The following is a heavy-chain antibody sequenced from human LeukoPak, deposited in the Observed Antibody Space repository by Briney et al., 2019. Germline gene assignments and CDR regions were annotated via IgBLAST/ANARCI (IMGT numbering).Heavy chain of an antibody. CDR1: GYTFTSYG. CDR2: ISAYNGNT. Sequence: ASVKVSCKASGYTFTSYGISWVRQAPGQGLEWMGWISAYNGNTNYAQKLQGRVTMTTDTSTSTAYMELRSLRSDDTAVYYCARESPDYGDYLDAFDIWGQGTMVTVSS. D-gene: IGHD4-17*01. J-gene: IGHJ3*02. V-gene: IGHV1-18*01. CDR3: ARESPDYGDYLDAFDI.